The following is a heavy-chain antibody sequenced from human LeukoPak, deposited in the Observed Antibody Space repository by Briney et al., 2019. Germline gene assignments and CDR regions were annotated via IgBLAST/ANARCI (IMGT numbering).Heavy chain of an antibody. J-gene: IGHJ4*02. CDR3: ARGFTRPSWQGRVFDS. CDR1: GDPKSGYY. V-gene: IGHV4-59*01. Sequence: PSETLSLTCTVSGDPKSGYYWSWLRQAPGKGLEWVGYIYDNRNTNYNGSLKGRLTISIDTTKQQFAPRLTSVTTADTALNFFARGFTRPSWQGRVFDSWGQGTLVTVSS. D-gene: IGHD2-2*01. CDR2: IYDNRNT.